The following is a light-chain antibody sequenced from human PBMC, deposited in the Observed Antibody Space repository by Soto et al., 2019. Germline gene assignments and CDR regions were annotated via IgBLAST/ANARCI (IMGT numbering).Light chain of an antibody. CDR1: QSVSSN. CDR2: GAS. Sequence: EIVMTQSPATLSVSPGERATLSCRASQSVSSNLAWYQQKPGQAPRLLIYGASTRATGIPARFSGSGSGTEFTLTISSLQSEDFPVYYCQQYNNWPQTFGQGTTV. V-gene: IGKV3-15*01. J-gene: IGKJ1*01. CDR3: QQYNNWPQT.